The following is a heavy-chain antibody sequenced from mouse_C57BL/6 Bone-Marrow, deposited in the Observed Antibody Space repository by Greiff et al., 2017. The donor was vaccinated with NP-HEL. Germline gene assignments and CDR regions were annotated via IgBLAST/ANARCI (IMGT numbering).Heavy chain of an antibody. CDR1: GYTFTSYW. D-gene: IGHD4-1*01. CDR3: AREEDWDWYFDV. J-gene: IGHJ1*03. V-gene: IGHV1-7*01. Sequence: QVHVKQSGAELAKPGASVKLSCKASGYTFTSYWMHWVKQRPGQGLEWIGYINPSSGYTKYNQKFKDKATLTADKSSSTAYMQLSSLTYEDSAVYYCAREEDWDWYFDVWGTGTTVTVSS. CDR2: INPSSGYT.